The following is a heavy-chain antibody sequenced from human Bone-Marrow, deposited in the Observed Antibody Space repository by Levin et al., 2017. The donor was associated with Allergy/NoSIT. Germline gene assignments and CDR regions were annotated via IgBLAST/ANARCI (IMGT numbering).Heavy chain of an antibody. Sequence: GESLKISCKASGFSFSTYWIGWVRQMPGRGLEWMGVIYPGDSDTRYSPSFQGQITISADKSISTVYLQWSSLRASDTAIYYCARLGREIEVGGITKTNAVDMWGQGTRVTVSS. J-gene: IGHJ3*02. V-gene: IGHV5-51*01. CDR3: ARLGREIEVGGITKTNAVDM. CDR1: GFSFSTYW. D-gene: IGHD6-19*01. CDR2: IYPGDSDT.